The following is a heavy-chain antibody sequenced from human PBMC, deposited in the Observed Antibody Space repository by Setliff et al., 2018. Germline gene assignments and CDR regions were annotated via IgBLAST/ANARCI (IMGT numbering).Heavy chain of an antibody. CDR3: ATPRSHLFGSGSYYDY. J-gene: IGHJ4*01. D-gene: IGHD3-10*01. CDR2: INHTGST. V-gene: IGHV4-34*01. Sequence: PSETLSLTCAIYGGSFNGYFWSWIRQSPGEGLEWIGEINHTGSTNYIPSLMSRVTISIGTYRNQFSLRLSSLTAADAAVYYCATPRSHLFGSGSYYDYWGQGTLVTVSS. CDR1: GGSFNGYF.